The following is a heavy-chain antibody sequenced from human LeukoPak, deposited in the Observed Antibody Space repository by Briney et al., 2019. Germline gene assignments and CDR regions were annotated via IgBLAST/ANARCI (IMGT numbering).Heavy chain of an antibody. Sequence: GGSLRLXCAASGFTFSSYSMNWVRQAPGKGLEWVSYISSSSSTRYYADSVKDRFTISRDNAKNSLYLQMNSLRAEDTAVYYCARDPNYADYYYYMDVWGKGTTVTVSS. V-gene: IGHV3-48*01. CDR3: ARDPNYADYYYYMDV. D-gene: IGHD1-7*01. CDR1: GFTFSSYS. CDR2: ISSSSSTR. J-gene: IGHJ6*03.